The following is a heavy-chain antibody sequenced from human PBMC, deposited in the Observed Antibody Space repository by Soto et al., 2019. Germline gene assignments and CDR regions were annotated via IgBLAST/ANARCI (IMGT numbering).Heavy chain of an antibody. D-gene: IGHD3-3*01. CDR2: IYYRGST. CDR3: ARAFWWFFWEWLSPPGVYYYYGDV. Sequence: PSETLSLTCTVSGGSISSYYWSWIRQPPGKGLERIGYIYYRGSTNYNPSLRSRVTKSVDTSKNQFSLKLSSVTAADPAENYCARAFWWFFWEWLSPPGVYYYYGDVGGKGTTVTVSS. CDR1: GGSISSYY. V-gene: IGHV4-59*01. J-gene: IGHJ6*03.